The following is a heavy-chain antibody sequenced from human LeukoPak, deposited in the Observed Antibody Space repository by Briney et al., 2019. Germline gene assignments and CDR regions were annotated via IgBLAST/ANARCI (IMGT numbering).Heavy chain of an antibody. CDR1: GFTFSSYW. D-gene: IGHD6-6*01. CDR2: INTDGSST. Sequence: GGSLRLSCAASGFTFSSYWMHWVRQAPGKGLVWVSRINTDGSSTTYADSVRGRFTISRDNAKNTLYLQMNSLRAEDTAVFYCARGYSSSYRIDYWGQGTLVTVSS. J-gene: IGHJ4*02. V-gene: IGHV3-74*01. CDR3: ARGYSSSYRIDY.